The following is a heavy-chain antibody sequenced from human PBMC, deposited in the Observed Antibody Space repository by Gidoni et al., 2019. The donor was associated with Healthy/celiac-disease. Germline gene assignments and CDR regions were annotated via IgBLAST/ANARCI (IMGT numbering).Heavy chain of an antibody. J-gene: IGHJ3*02. CDR1: GFTFRSYA. CDR3: AKAPVTTSLAPAFDI. D-gene: IGHD5-12*01. Sequence: EVQLLESGGGLVQPGGSLILSCAASGFTFRSYAMGWVSQAPGKGLDGVSAIRGSGGSTYYADSVKGRFTISRDNSKNTLYLQRNSLRAEDTAVYDCAKAPVTTSLAPAFDIWGQGTMVTVSS. V-gene: IGHV3-23*01. CDR2: IRGSGGST.